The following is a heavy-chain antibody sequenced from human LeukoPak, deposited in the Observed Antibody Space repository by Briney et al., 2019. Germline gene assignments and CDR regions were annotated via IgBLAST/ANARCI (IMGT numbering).Heavy chain of an antibody. CDR3: ATNGWYCLDH. CDR1: GGSISSYY. V-gene: IGHV4-59*08. D-gene: IGHD6-19*01. J-gene: IGHJ1*01. CDR2: IYHSGST. Sequence: PSETLSLTCTVSGGSISSYYWSWIRQPAGKGLEWIGEIYHSGSTNYNPSLQSRVTISVDKSNNHFSLRLTSVTAADTAVYYCATNGWYCLDHWGQGALVTVSS.